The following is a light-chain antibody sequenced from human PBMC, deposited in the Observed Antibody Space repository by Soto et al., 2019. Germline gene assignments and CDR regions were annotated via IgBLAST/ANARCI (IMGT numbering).Light chain of an antibody. Sequence: ESGLPQSAATLSASAGERATLSCRASQSVSSNLAWYQQKPGQAPRLLIYGASTRVTGIPARFSGSGSGTEFTLTISSLQSEDFAVYYCQQYNNWLTFGGGTKVDIK. V-gene: IGKV3-15*01. CDR3: QQYNNWLT. CDR1: QSVSSN. CDR2: GAS. J-gene: IGKJ4*01.